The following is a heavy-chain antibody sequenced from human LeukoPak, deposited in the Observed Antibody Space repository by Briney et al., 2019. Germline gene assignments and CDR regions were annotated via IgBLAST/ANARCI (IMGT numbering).Heavy chain of an antibody. CDR2: ISSISSYT. CDR3: ARGGDTTGTAYFDY. CDR1: GFTFSDYY. D-gene: IGHD1-1*01. V-gene: IGHV3-11*06. J-gene: IGHJ4*02. Sequence: GGSLRLSCAASGFTFSDYYMSWIRQAPGKGLEWVSYISSISSYTNYADSVKGRFTISRDNAKNSLYLQMNSLRAEDTAVYYCARGGDTTGTAYFDYWGQGTLVTVSS.